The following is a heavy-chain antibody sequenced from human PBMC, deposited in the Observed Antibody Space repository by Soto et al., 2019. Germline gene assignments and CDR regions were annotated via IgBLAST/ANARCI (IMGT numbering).Heavy chain of an antibody. J-gene: IGHJ3*02. CDR1: GFPWSNYS. Sequence: PGQFCASCGFPWSNYSLHWVRPAPGKGVEWVAVIWPNGINKYYADSVRGRFTITKDNSKNTLVLQMNSLRAEDTALYYCVREWRPYDASDIWGQGTMVTVSS. D-gene: IGHD6-6*01. CDR2: IWPNGINK. V-gene: IGHV3-33*01. CDR3: VREWRPYDASDI.